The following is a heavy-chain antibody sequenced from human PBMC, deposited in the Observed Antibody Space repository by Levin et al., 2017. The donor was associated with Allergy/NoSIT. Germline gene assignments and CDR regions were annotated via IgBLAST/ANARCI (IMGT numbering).Heavy chain of an antibody. Sequence: GESLKISCKGSGYRFTSYWIGWVRLMPGKGLEWMGIIYPGDSDTRYSPSFQGQVTISADKSISTAYLQWSSLKASDTAMYYCATLSAYYYDSSGSLPDYFDFWGQGTLVTVSS. D-gene: IGHD3-22*01. CDR3: ATLSAYYYDSSGSLPDYFDF. V-gene: IGHV5-51*01. CDR1: GYRFTSYW. J-gene: IGHJ4*02. CDR2: IYPGDSDT.